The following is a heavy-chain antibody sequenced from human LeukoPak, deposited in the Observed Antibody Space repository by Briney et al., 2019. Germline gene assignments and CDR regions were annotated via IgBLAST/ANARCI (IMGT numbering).Heavy chain of an antibody. J-gene: IGHJ4*02. CDR1: GFSFSAYW. CDR2: INPDGSST. D-gene: IGHD6-6*01. Sequence: HPGGSLRLSCAASGFSFSAYWMHWVRQVPGKGLVWVSRINPDGSSTPYADSVRGRFAISRGNAKNTLFLQMNSLRAEDTAVYYCARDLAGAARWGQGTLVTVSS. V-gene: IGHV3-74*03. CDR3: ARDLAGAAR.